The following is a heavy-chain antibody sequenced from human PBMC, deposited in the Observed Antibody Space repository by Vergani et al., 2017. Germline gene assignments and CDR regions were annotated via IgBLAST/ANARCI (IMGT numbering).Heavy chain of an antibody. CDR3: ARASVRSSSWPVDS. J-gene: IGHJ4*02. CDR2: IYISEST. Sequence: QVQLQESGPGLVKPSETLSLTCTVSGGSINTYYWNWIRQPAGKGLEWIGRIYISESTNYNPHLKSRVTMSIGTSKNQFSLKLNSVTAADTAVYYCARASVRSSSWPVDSWGQGTLVTVSS. CDR1: GGSINTYY. V-gene: IGHV4-4*07. D-gene: IGHD6-13*01.